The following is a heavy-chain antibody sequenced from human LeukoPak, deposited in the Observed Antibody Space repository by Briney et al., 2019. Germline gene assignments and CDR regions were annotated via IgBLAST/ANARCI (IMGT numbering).Heavy chain of an antibody. D-gene: IGHD2-2*01. J-gene: IGHJ5*02. V-gene: IGHV4-59*01. CDR1: GGSITSYH. CDR3: ASGGYCSTTSCYPNWFDP. Sequence: SETLSLTCTVSGGSITSYHWSWIRQPPGKGLEWIGYVPYTGSTNFNPSLKSRVTISIDTSKNQFSLKLSSVTAADTAVYYCASGGYCSTTSCYPNWFDPWGQGTLVTVSS. CDR2: VPYTGST.